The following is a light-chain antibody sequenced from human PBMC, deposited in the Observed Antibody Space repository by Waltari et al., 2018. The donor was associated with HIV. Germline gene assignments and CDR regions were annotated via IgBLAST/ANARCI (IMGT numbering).Light chain of an antibody. CDR1: SSDIGYFNY. Sequence: QSALTQPPSASGSPGQSVTVSCTGTSSDIGYFNYLSWYQQHPGKAPKLLIYDVNKRPSGVPDRFAASKSGATASLTVSGLLAEDEADYYCAAYAGNNIVIFGGGTKVTV. CDR3: AAYAGNNIVI. J-gene: IGLJ2*01. V-gene: IGLV2-8*01. CDR2: DVN.